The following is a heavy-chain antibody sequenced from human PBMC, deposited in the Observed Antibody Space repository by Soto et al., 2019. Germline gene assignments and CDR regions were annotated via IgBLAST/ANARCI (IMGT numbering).Heavy chain of an antibody. CDR3: IPDYYDSSGRFDY. D-gene: IGHD3-22*01. CDR2: IWYDGSNK. Sequence: GGSLRLSCAASGFTFSSYGMHWVRQAPGKGLEWVAVIWYDGSNKYYADSVKGRFTISRDNSKNTLYLQMNSLRAEDTAVYYCIPDYYDSSGRFDYWGQGTLVTVSS. J-gene: IGHJ4*02. V-gene: IGHV3-33*01. CDR1: GFTFSSYG.